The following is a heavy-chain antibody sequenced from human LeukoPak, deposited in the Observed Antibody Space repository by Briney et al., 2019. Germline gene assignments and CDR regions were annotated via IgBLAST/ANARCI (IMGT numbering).Heavy chain of an antibody. V-gene: IGHV1-2*02. D-gene: IGHD2-21*01. CDR3: ARAERVCDGDNHYPDLGY. J-gene: IGHJ4*02. CDR1: GYTFTGYY. Sequence: ASVKVSCKASGYTFTGYYLFWVRQAPGQGLEWMGWINPNTGDTRYGQKFQGRVTLTRDTSIRTTYMELSSLRSDDTAVYYCARAERVCDGDNHYPDLGYWGQGTLVTVSS. CDR2: INPNTGDT.